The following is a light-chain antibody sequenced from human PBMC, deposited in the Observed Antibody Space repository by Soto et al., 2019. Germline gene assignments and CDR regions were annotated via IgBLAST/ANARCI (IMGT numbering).Light chain of an antibody. CDR2: KAS. CDR3: QQYNSYSLT. V-gene: IGKV1-5*03. J-gene: IGKJ1*01. CDR1: QSITGW. Sequence: TQSPSTLSASVGDRVTITCRASQSITGWLAWFQQKPGKAPKLLISKASSLETEVPSRFSGSGSGTEFTLTISSLQPEDFATYYCQQYNSYSLTFGQGTKV.